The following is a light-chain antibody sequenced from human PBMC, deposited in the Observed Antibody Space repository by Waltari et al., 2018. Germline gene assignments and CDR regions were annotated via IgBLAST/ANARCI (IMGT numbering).Light chain of an antibody. CDR2: AAS. CDR3: QQSYSTPYT. J-gene: IGKJ2*01. Sequence: DIQMTQSPSSLSASVRDRVTITCRASQSISSYLNWYQQKPGKAPKLLIYAASSLQRGFPSRFSGSGSGTDFTLTISSLQPEDFATYYCQQSYSTPYTFGQGTKLEIK. V-gene: IGKV1-39*01. CDR1: QSISSY.